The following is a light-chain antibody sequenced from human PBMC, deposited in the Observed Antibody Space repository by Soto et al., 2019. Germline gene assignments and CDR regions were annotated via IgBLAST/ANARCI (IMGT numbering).Light chain of an antibody. CDR3: QQHGSSSRT. CDR2: DFS. CDR1: QSISNGY. J-gene: IGKJ1*01. Sequence: DIVLTQSPGTLSVSPGERATLSCRSSQSISNGYLAWYQQKPGQAPSLLIHDFSTRATDIQDRFSGSGSGTDFTLTISRLEPEDFAVYYCQQHGSSSRTFGQGTRVEIK. V-gene: IGKV3-20*01.